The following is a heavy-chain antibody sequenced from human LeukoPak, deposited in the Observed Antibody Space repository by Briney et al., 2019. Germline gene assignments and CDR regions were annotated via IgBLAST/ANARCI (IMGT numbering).Heavy chain of an antibody. D-gene: IGHD3-22*01. CDR3: ARSPRTVIVDY. V-gene: IGHV4-31*03. J-gene: IGHJ4*02. CDR1: GGSISSGGYY. CDR2: IYYSGST. Sequence: PSETLSLTCTVSGGSISSGGYYWSWIRQHPGKGLEWIGYIYYSGSTYYNPSLKSRVTISVDTSKNPFSLKLSSVTAADTAVYYCARSPRTVIVDYWGQGTLVTVSS.